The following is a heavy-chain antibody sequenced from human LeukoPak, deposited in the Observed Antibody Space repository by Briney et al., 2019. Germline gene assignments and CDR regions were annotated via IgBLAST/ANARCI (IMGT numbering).Heavy chain of an antibody. J-gene: IGHJ4*02. CDR2: IDYSGST. Sequence: PSETLSLTCTVSGGSISTYYLSWIRQPPGKGLEWIAYIDYSGSTSYNPSLKSRVSISIDTSKNQFSLRLSSVTAADTAVYHCARHWATDPFDYWGQGTLVTVSS. CDR1: GGSISTYY. V-gene: IGHV4-59*08. D-gene: IGHD5-12*01. CDR3: ARHWATDPFDY.